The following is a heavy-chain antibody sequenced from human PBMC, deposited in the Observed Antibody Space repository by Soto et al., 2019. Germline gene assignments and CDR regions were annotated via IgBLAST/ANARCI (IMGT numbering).Heavy chain of an antibody. Sequence: QVQLVESGGGVVQPGRSLRLSRAASGFTFSSYAMHWVRQAPGKGLEWVAVISYDGSNKYYADSVKGRFTISRDNSKNTLYLQMNSLRAEDTAVYYCASPTNSGSGSYYYFDYWGQGTLVTVSS. CDR2: ISYDGSNK. CDR1: GFTFSSYA. V-gene: IGHV3-30-3*01. CDR3: ASPTNSGSGSYYYFDY. D-gene: IGHD3-10*01. J-gene: IGHJ4*02.